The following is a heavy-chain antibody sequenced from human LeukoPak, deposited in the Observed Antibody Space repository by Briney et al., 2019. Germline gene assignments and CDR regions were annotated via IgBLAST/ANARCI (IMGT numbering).Heavy chain of an antibody. J-gene: IGHJ4*02. CDR3: VKRSCRSSGCYHLDY. CDR1: GFTFSSYA. D-gene: IGHD2-2*01. CDR2: VSGSRGGT. V-gene: IGHV3-23*01. Sequence: GGSLRLSRAPSGFTFSSYAMGSVSQAAGKGLEWVSLVSGSRGGTYYADSVKGRFTISRDNSKNTLFLQMNSLRAEDTAIYYCVKRSCRSSGCYHLDYWGQGTLVTVSS.